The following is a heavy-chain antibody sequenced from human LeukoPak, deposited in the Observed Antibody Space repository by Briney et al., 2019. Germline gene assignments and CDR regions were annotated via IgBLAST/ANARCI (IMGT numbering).Heavy chain of an antibody. CDR2: FYPEGGET. V-gene: IGHV1-24*01. CDR3: ATAPLSINYYGSSGYPY. CDR1: GYTHTELS. J-gene: IGHJ4*02. D-gene: IGHD3-22*01. Sequence: ASVKVSRKVSGYTHTELSMHWVRQAPGKGLEWVGGFYPEGGETIYAQKFQGRVTMTEDTSTNTAYMELSSLSSEDTAVYYCATAPLSINYYGSSGYPYWGQGTLVTVSS.